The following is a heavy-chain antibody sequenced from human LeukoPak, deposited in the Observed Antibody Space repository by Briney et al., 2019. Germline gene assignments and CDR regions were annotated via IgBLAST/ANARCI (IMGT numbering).Heavy chain of an antibody. Sequence: SGTLSLTCTVSGGSISSSSYYWGWIRQPPGKGLEWIGSIYYSGSTYYNPSLKSRVTISVDTSKNQFSLKLSSVTAADTAVYYCARLYYDILTGYRPIDYWGQGTLVTVSS. CDR3: ARLYYDILTGYRPIDY. J-gene: IGHJ4*02. V-gene: IGHV4-39*01. CDR2: IYYSGST. CDR1: GGSISSSSYY. D-gene: IGHD3-9*01.